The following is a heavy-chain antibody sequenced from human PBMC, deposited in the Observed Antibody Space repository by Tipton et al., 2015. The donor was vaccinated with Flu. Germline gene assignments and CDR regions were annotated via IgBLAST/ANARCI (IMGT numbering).Heavy chain of an antibody. CDR2: IYTSGST. V-gene: IGHV4-4*07. CDR3: ARDGGNIFTWFDP. Sequence: TLSLTCTVSGGSISSYYWSWIRQPAGKGLEWIGRIYTSGSTNYNPSHKSRIAMSVDTSKNQFSLNLKSVTAADTAVYYCARDGGNIFTWFDPWGQGTLVTVSS. J-gene: IGHJ5*02. D-gene: IGHD4-23*01. CDR1: GGSISSYY.